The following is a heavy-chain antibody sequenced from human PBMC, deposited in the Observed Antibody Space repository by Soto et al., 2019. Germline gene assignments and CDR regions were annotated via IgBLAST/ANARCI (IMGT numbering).Heavy chain of an antibody. V-gene: IGHV3-11*06. D-gene: IGHD2-15*01. CDR2: ISPGSRYP. CDR3: VRGGGGGLFDP. Sequence: GGSLRLSCAGSGFTFGHSYMGWIRQAPGKGLEWLSYISPGSRYPAYADSVKGRFTISRDNAKRSLYLQMMSLTAEDTAIYYCVRGGGGGLFDPWGQGTMVTVSS. CDR1: GFTFGHSY. J-gene: IGHJ5*02.